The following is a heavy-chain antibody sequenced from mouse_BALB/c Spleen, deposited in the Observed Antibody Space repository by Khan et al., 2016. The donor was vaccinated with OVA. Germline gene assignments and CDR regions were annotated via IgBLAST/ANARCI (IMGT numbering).Heavy chain of an antibody. J-gene: IGHJ2*01. CDR2: IYPGSGNT. CDR1: GYTFTDYY. Sequence: QVQLQQSGPELVKPGASVKISCKASGYTFTDYYINGVKQKPGQGLEWIGWIYPGSGNTKYNEKFKGMATLTVDTSSSTAYMQLSSLTSEDTAVYVCARGGYYGHRLFDYWGQGTTLTFSS. D-gene: IGHD1-1*01. CDR3: ARGGYYGHRLFDY. V-gene: IGHV1-84*02.